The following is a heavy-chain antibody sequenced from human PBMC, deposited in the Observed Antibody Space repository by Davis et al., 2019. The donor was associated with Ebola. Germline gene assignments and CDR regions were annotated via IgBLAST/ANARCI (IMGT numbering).Heavy chain of an antibody. CDR3: AGITMIRGNMYYYYGMDV. CDR2: TYYRSKCYN. D-gene: IGHD3-10*01. Sequence: SQTLSLTCAISGDSVSSHSAAWNWIRQSPSRGLEWLGRTYYRSKCYNDYAESVKSRIIISPDTSKNQFSLQLNSVTPEDTAVYYCAGITMIRGNMYYYYGMDVWGKGTTVTVSS. V-gene: IGHV6-1*01. J-gene: IGHJ6*04. CDR1: GDSVSSHSAA.